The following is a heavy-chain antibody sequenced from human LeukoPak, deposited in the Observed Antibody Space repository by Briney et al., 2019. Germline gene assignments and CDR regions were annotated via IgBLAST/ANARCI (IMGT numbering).Heavy chain of an antibody. CDR2: ISGSGVNT. V-gene: IGHV3-23*01. Sequence: GSLRLSCAASGFTFDNYAMNWVRQAPGKGLEWVLGISGSGVNTYYADSVKGRFTISRDNSKNTLYLQLNSLRGEDTAIYYCARDTSFNYGAHAMDVWGQGTTVTVSS. CDR3: ARDTSFNYGAHAMDV. J-gene: IGHJ6*02. D-gene: IGHD4/OR15-4a*01. CDR1: GFTFDNYA.